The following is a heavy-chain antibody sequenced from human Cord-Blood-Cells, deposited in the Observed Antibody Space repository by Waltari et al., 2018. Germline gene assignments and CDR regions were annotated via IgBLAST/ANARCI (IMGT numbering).Heavy chain of an antibody. J-gene: IGHJ5*02. Sequence: QVQLQESGPGLVKPSETLSLTCTVSGGSISSYYWSWIRQPPGKGLEGIGYIYYNGSTNYNTSLKSRVTISVDTSKNQFSLKLSSVTAADTAVYYCARRDYDLWSGYYGDQNWFDPWGQGTLVTVSS. V-gene: IGHV4-59*01. CDR2: IYYNGST. CDR3: ARRDYDLWSGYYGDQNWFDP. D-gene: IGHD3-3*01. CDR1: GGSISSYY.